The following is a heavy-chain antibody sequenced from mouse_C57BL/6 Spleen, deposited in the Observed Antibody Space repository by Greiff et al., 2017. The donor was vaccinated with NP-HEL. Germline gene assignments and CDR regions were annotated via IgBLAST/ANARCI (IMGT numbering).Heavy chain of an antibody. CDR2: IWGVGST. CDR1: GFSLTSYG. D-gene: IGHD3-2*02. J-gene: IGHJ3*01. CDR3: AIRQIKEGWFAY. V-gene: IGHV2-6*01. Sequence: VQRVESGPGLVAPSQSLSITCTVSGFSLTSYGVDWVRQSPGKGLEWLGVIWGVGSTNYNSALKSRLSISNENSKSQSSLKMNSLQTADTAMDYCAIRQIKEGWFAYWGQGTLVTASA.